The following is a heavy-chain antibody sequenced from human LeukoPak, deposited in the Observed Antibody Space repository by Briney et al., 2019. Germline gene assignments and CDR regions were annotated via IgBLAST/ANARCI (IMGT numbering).Heavy chain of an antibody. CDR1: GHTFTSYG. CDR3: ARRPVLEWLSRPVDY. Sequence: GASVKVSCKASGHTFTSYGISWVRQAPGQGLEWMGWISAYNGNTNYAQKLQGRVTMTTDTSTSTAYMELRSLRSDDTAVYYCARRPVLEWLSRPVDYWGQGTLVTVSS. V-gene: IGHV1-18*01. CDR2: ISAYNGNT. J-gene: IGHJ4*02. D-gene: IGHD3-3*01.